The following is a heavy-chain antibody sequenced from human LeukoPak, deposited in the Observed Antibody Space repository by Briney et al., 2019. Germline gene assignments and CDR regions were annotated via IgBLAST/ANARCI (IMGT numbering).Heavy chain of an antibody. CDR3: ARDRSYGFSRAFDI. V-gene: IGHV1-69*13. CDR1: GGTFSSYA. J-gene: IGHJ3*02. D-gene: IGHD5-18*01. CDR2: IIPIFGTA. Sequence: SVKVSCKASGGTFSSYAISWVRQAPGQGIEWMGGIIPIFGTANYAQKFQGRVTITADESTSTAYMELSSLRSEDTAVYYCARDRSYGFSRAFDIWGQGTMVTVSS.